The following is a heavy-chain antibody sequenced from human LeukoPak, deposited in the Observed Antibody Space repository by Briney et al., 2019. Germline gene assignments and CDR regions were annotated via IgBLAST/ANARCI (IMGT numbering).Heavy chain of an antibody. D-gene: IGHD6-13*01. V-gene: IGHV3-9*01. J-gene: IGHJ4*02. Sequence: GGSLRLSCAASGFTFEDYATHWVRQGPGKGLEWVSGITYNSGSIGYADSVKGRFTISRDNARNTLHLQMDSLRAEDTALYYCAKDKRGSTLRQFDFWGQGTLVTVSS. CDR1: GFTFEDYA. CDR3: AKDKRGSTLRQFDF. CDR2: ITYNSGSI.